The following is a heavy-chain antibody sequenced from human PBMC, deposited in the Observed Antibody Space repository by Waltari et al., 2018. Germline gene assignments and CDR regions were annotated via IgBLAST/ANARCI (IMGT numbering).Heavy chain of an antibody. CDR2: IYYSGST. D-gene: IGHD3-10*01. Sequence: QLQLQESGPGLVKPSATLSLTCTVSGGSISSRSYYWGWIRQPPGKGLEWIGSIYYSGSTYYNPSLKSRVTISVDTSKNQFSLKLSSVTAADTAVYYCARLYGSGSIDYWGQGTLVTVSS. V-gene: IGHV4-39*01. CDR1: GGSISSRSYY. CDR3: ARLYGSGSIDY. J-gene: IGHJ4*02.